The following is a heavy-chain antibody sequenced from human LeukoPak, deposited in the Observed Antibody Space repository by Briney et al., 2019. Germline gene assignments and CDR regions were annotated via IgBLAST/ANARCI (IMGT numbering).Heavy chain of an antibody. CDR3: ARAPSDIYDSSGPFDY. Sequence: GGSLRLSCAASGFTFSSYSMNWVRQAPGKGLEWVSSISSSSSYIYYADSVKGRFTISRDNAKNSLYLQMNSLRAEDTAVYYCARAPSDIYDSSGPFDYWGQGTLVTASS. CDR1: GFTFSSYS. V-gene: IGHV3-21*01. J-gene: IGHJ4*02. CDR2: ISSSSSYI. D-gene: IGHD3-22*01.